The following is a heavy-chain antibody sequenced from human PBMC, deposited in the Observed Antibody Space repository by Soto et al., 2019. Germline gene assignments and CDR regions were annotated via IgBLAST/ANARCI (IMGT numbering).Heavy chain of an antibody. CDR3: ARDMEGRTSPRVSFRYFGC. J-gene: IGHJ4*03. CDR2: IRSTGSTI. CDR1: GVSLYDYV. D-gene: IGHD6-6*01. V-gene: IGHV3-11*01. Sequence: GGCIRLCGSACGVSLYDYVMTGIRQNQGKGLEWVSFIRSTGSTIYYADSVKGRFTISRDNAKNSLYLQMNSLRAEDTAVYYCARDMEGRTSPRVSFRYFGCLAKATLGTFSS.